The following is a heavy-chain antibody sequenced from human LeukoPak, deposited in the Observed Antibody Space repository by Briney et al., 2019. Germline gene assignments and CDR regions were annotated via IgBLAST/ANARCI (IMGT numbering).Heavy chain of an antibody. Sequence: ASVKVSCKASGYTFTGYYMHWVRQAPGQGLEWMGWISAYNGNTNYAQKLQGRVTMTTDTSTSTAYMELRSLRSDDTAVYYCARVIVREPNGIDYWGQGTLVTVSS. CDR3: ARVIVREPNGIDY. D-gene: IGHD1-26*01. V-gene: IGHV1-18*04. J-gene: IGHJ4*02. CDR1: GYTFTGYY. CDR2: ISAYNGNT.